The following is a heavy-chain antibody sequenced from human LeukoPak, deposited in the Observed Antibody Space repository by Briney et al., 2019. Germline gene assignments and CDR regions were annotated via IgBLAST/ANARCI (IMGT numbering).Heavy chain of an antibody. V-gene: IGHV1-18*01. J-gene: IGHJ6*02. CDR3: ARDRYRQWLAPPNYYGMDV. CDR2: ISAYNGNT. Sequence: ASVKVSCKASGYTFTSYGISWVRQAPGQGLEWMGWISAYNGNTNYAQELQGRVTMTTDTSTSTAYMELRSLRSDDTAVYYCARDRYRQWLAPPNYYGMDVWGQGTTVTVSS. CDR1: GYTFTSYG. D-gene: IGHD6-19*01.